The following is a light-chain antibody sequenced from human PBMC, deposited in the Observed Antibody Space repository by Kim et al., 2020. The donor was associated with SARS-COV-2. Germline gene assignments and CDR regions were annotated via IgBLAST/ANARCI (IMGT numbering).Light chain of an antibody. CDR1: KLGDRY. CDR3: QAWNSTTASVV. Sequence: SYELTQPPSVSVYPGQTASITCSGDKLGDRYACWYQQRPGQSPVLVIYQDRKRPSGIAERFSGSNSGNTATLTISGTQAMDEAVYYCQAWNSTTASVVFGGGTQLTVL. J-gene: IGLJ2*01. CDR2: QDR. V-gene: IGLV3-1*01.